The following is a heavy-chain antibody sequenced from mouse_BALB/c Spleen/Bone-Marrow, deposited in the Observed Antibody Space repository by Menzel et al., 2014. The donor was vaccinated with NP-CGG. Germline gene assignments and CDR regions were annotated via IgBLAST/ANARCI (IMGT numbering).Heavy chain of an antibody. V-gene: IGHV1S135*01. Sequence: EVQLQQSGPELLKPGASVKVSCKTSGYSFIDYNMSWVKQSHGKSLEWIGYTDPYDDYTLYNQKFEGKGTLTVDKSSSTAFMHLNSLTSEDSAVYYCATAMYYGTYVSFAYWGQGTLVTVSA. CDR1: GYSFIDYN. J-gene: IGHJ3*01. CDR3: ATAMYYGTYVSFAY. D-gene: IGHD2-1*01. CDR2: TDPYDDYT.